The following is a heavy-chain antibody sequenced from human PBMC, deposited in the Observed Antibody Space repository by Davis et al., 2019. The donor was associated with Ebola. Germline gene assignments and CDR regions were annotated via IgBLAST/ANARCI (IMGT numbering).Heavy chain of an antibody. D-gene: IGHD1-14*01. CDR1: GYTFTSYA. CDR2: INAGNGNT. V-gene: IGHV1-3*01. CDR3: AASAGTVGKFDY. J-gene: IGHJ4*02. Sequence: AASVKVSCKASGYTFTSYAIHWVRQAPGQRLEWMGWINAGNGNTKYSQKFQGRVTITRDMSTSTSYVDLTNLRSEDTAVYYCAASAGTVGKFDYWGQGTLVTVSS.